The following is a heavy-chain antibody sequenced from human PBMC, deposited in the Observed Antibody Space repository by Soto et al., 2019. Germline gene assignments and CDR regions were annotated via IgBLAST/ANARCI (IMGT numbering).Heavy chain of an antibody. CDR1: GFSFDDYA. J-gene: IGHJ4*02. Sequence: EVQLVESGGGLVQPGRSLRLSCVVSGFSFDDYAMHWVRQAPGKGLEWVSGISWNNDTIAYADSVKGRFTISRDNAKNSLYLQMSSLRPEDTALYYCAKDMGYCSGGSCYSADYWGQGTLVTVSS. V-gene: IGHV3-9*01. CDR3: AKDMGYCSGGSCYSADY. D-gene: IGHD2-15*01. CDR2: ISWNNDTI.